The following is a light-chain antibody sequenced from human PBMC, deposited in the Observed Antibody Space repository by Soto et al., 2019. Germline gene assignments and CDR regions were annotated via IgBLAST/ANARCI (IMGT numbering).Light chain of an antibody. CDR1: QSVSSSY. CDR3: QQYGSSPPYT. J-gene: IGKJ2*01. V-gene: IGKV3-20*01. CDR2: GAS. Sequence: EIVLTQSPGTLSLSPGERATLSCRASQSVSSSYLARYQQKPGQAPRRLIYGASSRATGIPDRFSGSGSGTDFTLTISRLEPEDFSVYYCQQYGSSPPYTFGQGTKLEIK.